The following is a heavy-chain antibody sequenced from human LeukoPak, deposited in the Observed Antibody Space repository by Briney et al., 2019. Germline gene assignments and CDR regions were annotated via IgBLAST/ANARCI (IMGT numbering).Heavy chain of an antibody. CDR1: GGSFSGYY. CDR2: INHSGST. J-gene: IGHJ5*02. CDR3: VRDSGTTGEVKFDP. D-gene: IGHD3-10*01. Sequence: PSETLSLTCAVYGGSFSGYYWSWIRQPPGKGLEWIGEINHSGSTNYNPSLKSRVTMSVDTSKNRFSLKLSSVTAADTAVYYCVRDSGTTGEVKFDPWGQGTLVTVSS. V-gene: IGHV4-34*01.